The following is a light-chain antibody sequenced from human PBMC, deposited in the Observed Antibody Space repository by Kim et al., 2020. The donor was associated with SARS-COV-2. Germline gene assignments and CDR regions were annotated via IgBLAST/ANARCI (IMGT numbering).Light chain of an antibody. CDR1: RLGDKY. V-gene: IGLV3-1*01. CDR2: QDS. J-gene: IGLJ3*02. CDR3: QAWYSATWV. Sequence: SYELTQPPSVSVSPGQTATIACSADRLGDKYVCWYQQRPGQSPVLVISQDSKRLSGIPERFSGFNSGNTATLTISGTQAMDAADYYCQAWYSATWVFGGG.